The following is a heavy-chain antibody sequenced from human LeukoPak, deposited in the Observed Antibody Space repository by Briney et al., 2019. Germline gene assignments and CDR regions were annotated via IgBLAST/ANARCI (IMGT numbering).Heavy chain of an antibody. D-gene: IGHD3-3*01. CDR1: GFTFSSYW. V-gene: IGHV3-7*01. CDR3: ARISDFWSGPIYYFDY. J-gene: IGHJ4*02. Sequence: PGGSLRLSCAASGFTFSSYWMSWVRQAPGKGLEWVANIKQDGSEKYYVDSVKGRFTISRDNAKNSLYLQMNSLRAEDTAVYYCARISDFWSGPIYYFDYWGQGPLVTVSS. CDR2: IKQDGSEK.